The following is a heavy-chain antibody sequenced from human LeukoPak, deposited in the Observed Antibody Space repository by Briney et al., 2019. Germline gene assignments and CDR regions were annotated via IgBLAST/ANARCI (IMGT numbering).Heavy chain of an antibody. Sequence: PGGSLRLSCAASGFTFSSYAMHWVRQAPGKGLEWVAVISYDGSNKYYADSVKGRFTISRDNSKNTLYLQMNSPRAEDTAVYYCARTQLPSKRNSPFDYWGQGTLVTVSS. CDR2: ISYDGSNK. J-gene: IGHJ4*02. CDR3: ARTQLPSKRNSPFDY. D-gene: IGHD1-26*01. V-gene: IGHV3-30-3*01. CDR1: GFTFSSYA.